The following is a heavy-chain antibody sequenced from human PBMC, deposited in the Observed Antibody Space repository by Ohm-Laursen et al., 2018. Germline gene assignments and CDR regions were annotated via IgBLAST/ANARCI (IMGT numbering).Heavy chain of an antibody. D-gene: IGHD3-22*01. CDR1: GLTFSNFW. CDR3: ARDTTDYYDSSERGYYYGMDV. J-gene: IGHJ6*02. CDR2: ITNSGDFI. Sequence: SLRLSCTAPGLTFSNFWMSWVRQAPGKGPEWIAYITNSGDFIQYADSVRGRFTISRDNAKNSLYLQMNSLRAEDTAVYYCARDTTDYYDSSERGYYYGMDVWGQGTTVTVSS. V-gene: IGHV3-21*05.